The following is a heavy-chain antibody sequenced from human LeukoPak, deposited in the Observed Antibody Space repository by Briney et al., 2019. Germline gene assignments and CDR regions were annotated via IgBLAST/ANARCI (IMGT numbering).Heavy chain of an antibody. CDR1: GYTCTSYG. D-gene: IGHD6-19*01. Sequence: ASVKVSCKASGYTCTSYGISWVRQAPGQGLEWMGWISAYNGNTNYAQKLQGRVTMTTDTSTSTAYMELRSLRSDDTAVYYCARQAVAGYYYYGMDVWGQGTTVTVSS. CDR3: ARQAVAGYYYYGMDV. V-gene: IGHV1-18*01. CDR2: ISAYNGNT. J-gene: IGHJ6*02.